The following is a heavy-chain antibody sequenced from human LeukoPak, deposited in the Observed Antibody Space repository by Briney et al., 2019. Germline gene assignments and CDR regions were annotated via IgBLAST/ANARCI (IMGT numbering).Heavy chain of an antibody. CDR1: GFTFSSYW. V-gene: IGHV3-21*01. CDR2: ISSSSSYI. Sequence: PGGSLRLSCAASGFTFSSYWMSWVRQAPGKGLEWVSSISSSSSYIYYADSVKGRFTISRDNSKNTLYLQMNSLRAEDTAVYYCAKVAMIVDPFDYWGQGTLVTVSS. D-gene: IGHD3-22*01. CDR3: AKVAMIVDPFDY. J-gene: IGHJ4*02.